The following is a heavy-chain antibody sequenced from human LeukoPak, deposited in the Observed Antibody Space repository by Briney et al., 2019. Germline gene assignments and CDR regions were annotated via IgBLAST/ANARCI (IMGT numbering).Heavy chain of an antibody. D-gene: IGHD2-2*01. V-gene: IGHV3-21*01. Sequence: PGGSLSLSCAASGFTFSSYSLKWVRQAPGKGLEWVSSISSTDSYIYYADSVKGRFTISRDNAKNSLYLQMNSLRAEDTAVYYCARSYCSSTTCPTDYWGQGTLVTVSS. J-gene: IGHJ4*02. CDR2: ISSTDSYI. CDR1: GFTFSSYS. CDR3: ARSYCSSTTCPTDY.